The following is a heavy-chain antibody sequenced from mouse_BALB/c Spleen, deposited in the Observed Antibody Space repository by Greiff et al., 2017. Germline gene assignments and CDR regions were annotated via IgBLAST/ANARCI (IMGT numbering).Heavy chain of an antibody. CDR2: ISSGSSTI. J-gene: IGHJ2*01. Sequence: EVKVVESGGGLVQPGGSRKLSCAASGFTFSSFGMHWVRQAPEKGLEWVAYISSGSSTIYYADTVKGRFTISRDNPKNTLFLQMTSLRSEDTAMYYCARSPLLRGGYFDYWGQGTTLTVSS. CDR3: ARSPLLRGGYFDY. D-gene: IGHD1-2*01. CDR1: GFTFSSFG. V-gene: IGHV5-17*02.